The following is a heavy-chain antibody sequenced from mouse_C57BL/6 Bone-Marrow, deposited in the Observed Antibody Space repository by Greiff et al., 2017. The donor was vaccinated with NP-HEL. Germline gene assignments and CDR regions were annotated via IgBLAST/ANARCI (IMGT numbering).Heavy chain of an antibody. CDR1: GYTFTSYW. J-gene: IGHJ2*01. Sequence: VQLQQSGTVLARPGASVKMSCKTSGYTFTSYWMHWVKQRPGQGLEWIGNINPSNGGTNYNEKFKSKATLTVDKSSSTAYMQLSSLTSEDSAVYYCARLSNYDYWGQGTTLTVSS. V-gene: IGHV1-53*01. CDR2: INPSNGGT. CDR3: ARLSNYDY. D-gene: IGHD2-5*01.